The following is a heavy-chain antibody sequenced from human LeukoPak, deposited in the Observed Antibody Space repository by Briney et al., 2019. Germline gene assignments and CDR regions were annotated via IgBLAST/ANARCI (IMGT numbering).Heavy chain of an antibody. Sequence: GGSLRLSCAASGFTFSNYAMNWVRQAPGKGLEWVSAISDSDGSTYYADSVKGRFTISRDNSKNTLYLQMNSLRAEDTAVYYCAKDLGPTHYYYGMDVWGQGTTVTVSS. J-gene: IGHJ6*02. V-gene: IGHV3-23*01. CDR1: GFTFSNYA. CDR3: AKDLGPTHYYYGMDV. CDR2: ISDSDGST. D-gene: IGHD7-27*01.